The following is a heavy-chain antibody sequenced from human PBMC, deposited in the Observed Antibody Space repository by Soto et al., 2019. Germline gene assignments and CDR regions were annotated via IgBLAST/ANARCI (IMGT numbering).Heavy chain of an antibody. CDR1: GFTFSSYG. D-gene: IGHD3-9*01. Sequence: QVQLVESGGGVVQPGRSLRLXCAASGFTFSSYGMHWVRQAPGKGXXWXXXISYDGSNKYYADSVKGRFTIXXXXXXXXXXXXXXXXXXXXXXXXYCAKDRENDILTGYSFNYGMDVWGQGTTVTVSS. CDR3: AKDRENDILTGYSFNYGMDV. V-gene: IGHV3-30*03. J-gene: IGHJ6*02. CDR2: ISYDGSNK.